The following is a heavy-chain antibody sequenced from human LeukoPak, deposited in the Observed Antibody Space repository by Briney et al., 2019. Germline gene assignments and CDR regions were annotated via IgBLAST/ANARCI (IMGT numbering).Heavy chain of an antibody. D-gene: IGHD3-22*01. Sequence: GGSLRLSCAASGFTFTDYYMSWVRQAPGKGLEWISYISSGSGTIYYADSVKGRFTISRDNAKDSLFLQMNSLRAEDTAVYYCARGGYYDSSGPLQWFDPWGQGTLVTVSS. CDR2: ISSGSGTI. V-gene: IGHV3-11*04. CDR1: GFTFTDYY. J-gene: IGHJ5*02. CDR3: ARGGYYDSSGPLQWFDP.